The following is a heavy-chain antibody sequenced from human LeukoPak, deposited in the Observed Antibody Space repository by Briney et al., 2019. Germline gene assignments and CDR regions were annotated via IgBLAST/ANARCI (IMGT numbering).Heavy chain of an antibody. CDR3: ARDPRNVGLAP. D-gene: IGHD2-15*01. V-gene: IGHV3-74*01. J-gene: IGHJ5*02. CDR2: NNGDGSTT. Sequence: GGSLRLSFEASGFSLSGYWMYWVRQAPGKGLIYISRNNGDGSTTNYADVVKGRFTMSRDNAKNTLYLQMNSLRVEDTAVYYCARDPRNVGLAPWGQGILVTVSS. CDR1: GFSLSGYW.